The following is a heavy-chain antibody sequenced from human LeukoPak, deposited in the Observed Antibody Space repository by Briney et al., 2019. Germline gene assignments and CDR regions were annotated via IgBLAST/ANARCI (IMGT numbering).Heavy chain of an antibody. D-gene: IGHD3-10*01. CDR1: GFTFSSYW. CDR3: ARADMVRGARPDY. V-gene: IGHV3-7*01. CDR2: IKQDGSEK. Sequence: GGSLRLSCAASGFTFSSYWMSWVRQAPGKGLEWVANIKQDGSEKYYVDSVKGRFTISRDNAKNSLYLQMNSLRAEDTAVYYYARADMVRGARPDYWGQGTLVTVSS. J-gene: IGHJ4*02.